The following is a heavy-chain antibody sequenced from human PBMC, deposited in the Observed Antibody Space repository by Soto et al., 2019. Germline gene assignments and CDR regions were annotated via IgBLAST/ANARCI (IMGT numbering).Heavy chain of an antibody. Sequence: GGSLRLSCVVSGFTFSSSAINWVRQAPGKGLEWVSTISGSGVAKFYADSVKGRFTISRDNSNNTVSLQMNSLRAEDAAVYYCAKDRSPGATTWNVYWGQGTLVT. D-gene: IGHD1-1*01. V-gene: IGHV3-23*01. CDR2: ISGSGVAK. CDR3: AKDRSPGATTWNVY. J-gene: IGHJ1*01. CDR1: GFTFSSSA.